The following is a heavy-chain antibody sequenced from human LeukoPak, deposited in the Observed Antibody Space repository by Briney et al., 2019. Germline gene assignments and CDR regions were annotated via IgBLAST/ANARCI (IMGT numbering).Heavy chain of an antibody. CDR3: ARNRGPDYSNYDWFDP. V-gene: IGHV1-69*05. J-gene: IGHJ5*02. D-gene: IGHD4-11*01. CDR1: GGTFSSYA. CDR2: IIPIFGTA. Sequence: SVKVSCKASGGTFSSYAISWVRQAPGQGLEWMGGIIPIFGTANYAQKFQGRVTITTDESTSTAYMELSSLRSEDTAVYYCARNRGPDYSNYDWFDPWGQGTLVTVSS.